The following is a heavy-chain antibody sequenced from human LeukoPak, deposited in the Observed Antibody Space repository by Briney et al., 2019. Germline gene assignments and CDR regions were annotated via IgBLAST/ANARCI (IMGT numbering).Heavy chain of an antibody. V-gene: IGHV4-59*01. CDR2: IYYSGST. D-gene: IGHD3-22*01. CDR1: GGSISSYY. J-gene: IGHJ4*02. Sequence: SETLSLTCTVSGGSISSYYWSWIRQPPGKGLEWIGYIYYSGSTNYKPSLKSRVTISVDTSKNPFSLKLSSATAADTAVYYCARAPGYDSSGYQLWGQGTLVTVSS. CDR3: ARAPGYDSSGYQL.